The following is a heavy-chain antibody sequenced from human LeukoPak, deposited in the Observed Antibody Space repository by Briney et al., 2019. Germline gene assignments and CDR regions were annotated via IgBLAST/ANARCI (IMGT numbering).Heavy chain of an antibody. CDR3: ARLITFGGVIVNRFDY. CDR1: GGSISSGSYY. V-gene: IGHV4-61*02. Sequence: PSETLSLTCTVSGGSISSGSYYWSWIRQPAGKGLEWIGRIYTSGSTNYNPSLKSRVTISVDTSKNQFSLKLSSVTAADTAVYYCARLITFGGVIVNRFDYWGQGTLVTVSS. J-gene: IGHJ4*02. D-gene: IGHD3-16*02. CDR2: IYTSGST.